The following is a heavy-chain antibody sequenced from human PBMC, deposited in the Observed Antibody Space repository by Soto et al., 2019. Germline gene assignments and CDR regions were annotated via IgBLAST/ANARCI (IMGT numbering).Heavy chain of an antibody. Sequence: SQTLSLTCGISGDTVSNNSAAWTWIRQSPSRGLEWLGRTYYRSKWYNDYAVSVKSRITINPDTSKNQFSLQLNSVTPEDTAVYYCAKGTPGSTYDYWGQGTLVTVSS. CDR1: GDTVSNNSAA. CDR3: AKGTPGSTYDY. CDR2: TYYRSKWYN. J-gene: IGHJ4*02. D-gene: IGHD6-13*01. V-gene: IGHV6-1*01.